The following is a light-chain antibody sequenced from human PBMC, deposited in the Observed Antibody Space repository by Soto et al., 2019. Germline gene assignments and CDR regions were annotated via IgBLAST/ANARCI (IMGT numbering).Light chain of an antibody. CDR3: SSYTSSSIL. Sequence: QSALTQPASVSGSPGQSITISCTGTSSDVGGYNYVSWYQQHPGKAPKLMIYDVSNRPSGVSNRFSSSKSGNTASLTISGLQAEDEADYYCSSYTSSSILFGTGTKLTVL. CDR2: DVS. CDR1: SSDVGGYNY. V-gene: IGLV2-14*01. J-gene: IGLJ1*01.